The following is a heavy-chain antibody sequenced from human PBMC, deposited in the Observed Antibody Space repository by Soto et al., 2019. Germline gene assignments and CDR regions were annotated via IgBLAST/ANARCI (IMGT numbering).Heavy chain of an antibody. CDR2: ISAYNGNT. Sequence: ASVKVSCKASGYTFTSYGISWVRQAPGQGLERMGWISAYNGNTNYAQKLQGRVTMTTDTSTSTAYMELRSLRSDDTAVYYCASDLPGYSYGVPHSHGMDVWGQGTTVTVS. D-gene: IGHD5-18*01. CDR1: GYTFTSYG. J-gene: IGHJ6*02. V-gene: IGHV1-18*01. CDR3: ASDLPGYSYGVPHSHGMDV.